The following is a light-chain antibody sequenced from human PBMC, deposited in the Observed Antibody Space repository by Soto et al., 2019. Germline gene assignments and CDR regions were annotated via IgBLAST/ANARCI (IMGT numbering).Light chain of an antibody. V-gene: IGKV3-11*01. CDR2: DAS. CDR1: QGVSSY. Sequence: EIVLTHSPATLSLSPGERATLSCRASQGVSSYLAWYQQKPGQAPRLLIYDASNRATGIPARFSGSGSGTDFTLTISSLEPEDFAVYYCQQRSNWPPITFGQGTRLEIK. J-gene: IGKJ5*01. CDR3: QQRSNWPPIT.